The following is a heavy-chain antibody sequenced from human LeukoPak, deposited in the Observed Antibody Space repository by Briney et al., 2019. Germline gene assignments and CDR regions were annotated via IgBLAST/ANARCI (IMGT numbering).Heavy chain of an antibody. CDR2: ISAYNGNT. CDR1: GGTFSSYA. CDR3: ARVEYSSSWYGY. Sequence: ASVKVSCKASGGTFSSYAISWVRQAPGQGLEWMGWISAYNGNTNYAQKLQGRVTMTTDTSTSTAYMELRSLRSDDTAVYYCARVEYSSSWYGYWGQGTLVTVSS. D-gene: IGHD6-13*01. J-gene: IGHJ4*02. V-gene: IGHV1-18*01.